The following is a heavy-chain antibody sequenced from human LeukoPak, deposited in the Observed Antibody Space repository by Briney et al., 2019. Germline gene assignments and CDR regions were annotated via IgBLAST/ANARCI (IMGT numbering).Heavy chain of an antibody. CDR3: ARGQGPLPLDAFDI. Sequence: PSETLSLTCTVSGGSISSYYWSWIRQPPGKGLEWIGYIYYSGSTNYNPSLKSRVTISVDTSKNQFSLKVNSVTAADRAVYYCARGQGPLPLDAFDIWGQGTMVTVSS. CDR2: IYYSGST. J-gene: IGHJ3*02. CDR1: GGSISSYY. V-gene: IGHV4-59*12.